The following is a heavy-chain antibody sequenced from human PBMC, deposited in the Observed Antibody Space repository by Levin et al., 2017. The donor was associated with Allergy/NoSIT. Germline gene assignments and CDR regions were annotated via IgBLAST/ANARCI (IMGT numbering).Heavy chain of an antibody. V-gene: IGHV1-2*02. CDR2: INPNSGGT. CDR3: ARGLQGGYSSSWYYDYDGMDV. D-gene: IGHD6-13*01. CDR1: GYTFTGYY. Sequence: ASVKVSCKASGYTFTGYYMHWVRQAPGQGLEWMGWINPNSGGTNYAQKFQGRVTMTRDTSISTAYMELSRLRSDDTAVYYCARGLQGGYSSSWYYDYDGMDVWGQGTTVTVSS. J-gene: IGHJ6*02.